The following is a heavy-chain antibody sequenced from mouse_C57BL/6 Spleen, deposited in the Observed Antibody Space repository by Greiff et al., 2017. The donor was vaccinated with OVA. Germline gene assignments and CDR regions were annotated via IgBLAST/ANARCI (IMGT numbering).Heavy chain of an antibody. Sequence: EVKLMESEGGLVQPGSSMKLSCTASGFTFSDYYMAWVRQVPEKGLEWVANINYDGSSTYYLDSLKSRFIISRDNAKNILYLQMSSLKSEDTATYYCARDLGYNYAMDYWGQGTSVTVSS. CDR1: GFTFSDYY. J-gene: IGHJ4*01. CDR2: INYDGSST. V-gene: IGHV5-16*01. D-gene: IGHD2-2*01. CDR3: ARDLGYNYAMDY.